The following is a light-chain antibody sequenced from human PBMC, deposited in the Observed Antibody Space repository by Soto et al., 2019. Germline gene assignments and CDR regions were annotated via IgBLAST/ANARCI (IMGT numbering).Light chain of an antibody. Sequence: DIQLTQYPSALSASVGYRVTITCRASQSISRYLNWYQQKPGKAPKLLIYAASSLQSGVPSRFSGGGSGTDFTLTISSLHPEDFATYYCQESETFAQRAMA. CDR3: QESET. J-gene: IGKJ1*01. V-gene: IGKV1-39*01. CDR1: QSISRY. CDR2: AAS.